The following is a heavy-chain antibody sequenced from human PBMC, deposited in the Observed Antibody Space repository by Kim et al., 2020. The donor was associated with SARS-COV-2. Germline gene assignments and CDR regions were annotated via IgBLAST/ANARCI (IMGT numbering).Heavy chain of an antibody. CDR1: GFTFRSYW. J-gene: IGHJ4*02. V-gene: IGHV3-7*03. CDR2: IKEDGSVK. D-gene: IGHD6-13*01. Sequence: GGSLRLSCAASGFTFRSYWMSWVRQAPGKGLEWVANIKEDGSVKQYVHSVKGRFTISRDNAKNSLYLQMNSLRADDTAVYYCARDGVLSYTSSWDYWGQGTLVTVSS. CDR3: ARDGVLSYTSSWDY.